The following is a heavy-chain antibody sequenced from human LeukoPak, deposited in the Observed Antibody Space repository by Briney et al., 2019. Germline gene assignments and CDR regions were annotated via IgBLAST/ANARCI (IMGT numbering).Heavy chain of an antibody. D-gene: IGHD3-10*01. CDR3: VRGLPPPGSHYALTDY. V-gene: IGHV4-4*07. Sequence: SETPSLTCTVSGGSIISYYWSWIRQPAGKGLEWIGRIYSSGRTDYSPSLKSRVTISVDKFKDQFSLKMRSVTAADTAVYYCVRGLPPPGSHYALTDYWGQGTLVTVSS. J-gene: IGHJ4*02. CDR2: IYSSGRT. CDR1: GGSIISYY.